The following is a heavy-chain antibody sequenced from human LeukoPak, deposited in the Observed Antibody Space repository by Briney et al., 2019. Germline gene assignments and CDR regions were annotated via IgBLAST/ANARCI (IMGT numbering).Heavy chain of an antibody. V-gene: IGHV4-34*01. CDR3: ARGSGSYLNWFDP. CDR2: INHSGST. J-gene: IGHJ5*02. Sequence: TSETLSLTCAVYGGSFSGYYWSWIRQPPGKGLEWIGEINHSGSTNYNPSLKSRVTISVDTSKNQFSLKLSSVTAADTAVYYYARGSGSYLNWFDPWGQGTLVTVSS. CDR1: GGSFSGYY. D-gene: IGHD1-26*01.